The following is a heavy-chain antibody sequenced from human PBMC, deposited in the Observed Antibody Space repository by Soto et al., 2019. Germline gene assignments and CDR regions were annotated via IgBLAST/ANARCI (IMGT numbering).Heavy chain of an antibody. CDR1: GFTFSSYG. J-gene: IGHJ4*02. V-gene: IGHV3-33*01. D-gene: IGHD1-26*01. Sequence: QVQLVESGGGVVQPGRSLRLSCAASGFTFSSYGMHWVRQAPGKGLEWVTFIWYDGSNKYYADSVKGRFTISRDNSKNPLELPMNSLRAEDTAVYYCARDSGSYQFDYWGQGTLVTVSS. CDR2: IWYDGSNK. CDR3: ARDSGSYQFDY.